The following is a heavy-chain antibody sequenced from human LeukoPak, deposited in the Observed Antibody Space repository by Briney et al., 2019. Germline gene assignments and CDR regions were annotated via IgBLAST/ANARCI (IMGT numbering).Heavy chain of an antibody. CDR2: INHSGST. V-gene: IGHV4-34*01. J-gene: IGHJ4*02. CDR1: GGSFSGYY. Sequence: SETLSLTCAVSGGSFSGYYWSWIRQPPGKGLEWIGEINHSGSTNYNPSLKSRVTISVDTSKNQFSLKLSSVTAADTAVYYCARARRYCTNGVCYFQLDYWDQGTLVTVSS. CDR3: ARARRYCTNGVCYFQLDY. D-gene: IGHD2-8*01.